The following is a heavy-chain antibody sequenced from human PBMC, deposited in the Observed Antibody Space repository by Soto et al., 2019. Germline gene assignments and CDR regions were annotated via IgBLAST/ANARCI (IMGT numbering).Heavy chain of an antibody. CDR2: IYYTGTT. D-gene: IGHD3-22*01. CDR3: ASLGGYYQAFDQ. J-gene: IGHJ4*01. V-gene: IGHV4-59*08. CDR1: GSPISSYY. Sequence: SETLSLTCSVSGSPISSYYWGWFRLPPGQGLQWVGYIYYTGTTSYNPSLKGRVTVSLDTSKKQFSLKLRSVAAADTAVYFCASLGGYYQAFDQWGQGARVPVSS.